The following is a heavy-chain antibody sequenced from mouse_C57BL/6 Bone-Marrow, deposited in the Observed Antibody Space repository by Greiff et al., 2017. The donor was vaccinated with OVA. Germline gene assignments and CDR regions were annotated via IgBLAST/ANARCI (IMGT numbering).Heavy chain of an antibody. CDR1: GFTYSDFY. J-gene: IGHJ1*03. CDR3: ARDAAYGNDWYFDV. CDR2: SRNKANDYTT. Sequence: EVMLVESGGGLVQSGRSLRLSCATSGFTYSDFYMEWVRQAPGKGLEWIAASRNKANDYTTEYSASVKGRFIVSRDTSQSILYLQMNALRAEDTAIYYCARDAAYGNDWYFDVWGTGTTVTVSS. V-gene: IGHV7-1*01. D-gene: IGHD2-10*02.